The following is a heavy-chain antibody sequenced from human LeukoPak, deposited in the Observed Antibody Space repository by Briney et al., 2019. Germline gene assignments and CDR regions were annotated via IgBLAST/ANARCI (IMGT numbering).Heavy chain of an antibody. CDR1: GYTFTGYY. J-gene: IGHJ4*02. D-gene: IGHD3-22*01. Sequence: GASVKVSCKASGYTFTGYYMHWVRQAPGQGLEWMGWINPNSGGTNYAQKFQGRVTMTRDTSISTAYMELSRLRSDDTAVYYCARDRGLWYYDSSGPLDYWGQGTLVTVSS. CDR3: ARDRGLWYYDSSGPLDY. V-gene: IGHV1-2*02. CDR2: INPNSGGT.